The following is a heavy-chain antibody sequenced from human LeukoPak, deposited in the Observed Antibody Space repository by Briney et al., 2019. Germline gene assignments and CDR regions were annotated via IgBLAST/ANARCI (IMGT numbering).Heavy chain of an antibody. J-gene: IGHJ5*02. Sequence: SETLSLTCSVSGGSISSYYWSWIRQPAGTALEWIGRIYTSGTITYNPSLKSRVTMSVDTSKNQFSLKLSSVTAADTAVYYCARDSGTTGEVKFDPWGQGTLVTVSS. CDR1: GGSISSYY. D-gene: IGHD3-10*01. V-gene: IGHV4-4*07. CDR2: IYTSGTI. CDR3: ARDSGTTGEVKFDP.